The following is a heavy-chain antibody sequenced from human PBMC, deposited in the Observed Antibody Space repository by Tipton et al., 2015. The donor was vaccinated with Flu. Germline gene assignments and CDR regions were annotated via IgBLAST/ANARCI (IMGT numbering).Heavy chain of an antibody. CDR3: AGGSGWLITD. J-gene: IGHJ4*02. V-gene: IGHV3-7*01. CDR2: IKQDASEK. Sequence: SLRLSCAASGFRFNTFWMNWVRQAPGKGLGWVAIIKQDASEKLYVDSVEGRFTISRDNAKNSLSLQMDSLRGDDTAVYYCAGGSGWLITDWGQGTLVTVSS. CDR1: GFRFNTFW. D-gene: IGHD6-19*01.